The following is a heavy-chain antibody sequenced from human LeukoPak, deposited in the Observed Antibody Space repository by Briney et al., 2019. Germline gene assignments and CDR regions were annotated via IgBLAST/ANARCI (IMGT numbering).Heavy chain of an antibody. CDR1: GYTFTGCY. J-gene: IGHJ4*02. V-gene: IGHV1-2*02. CDR2: INPNTGGT. Sequence: ASVKVSCKASGYTFTGCYLHWVRQAPGQGLEWMAWINPNTGGTHYAQKFQGRVTVTRDTSINTAYMHLSSLRSDDTAVYYCARDSRLATASLGYWGQGTLVTVSS. CDR3: ARDSRLATASLGY. D-gene: IGHD6-13*01.